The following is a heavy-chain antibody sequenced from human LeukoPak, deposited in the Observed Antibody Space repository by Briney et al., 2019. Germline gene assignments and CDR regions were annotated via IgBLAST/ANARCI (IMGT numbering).Heavy chain of an antibody. J-gene: IGHJ4*02. CDR1: GFTFSNAW. Sequence: GGSLRLSCAASGFTFSNAWMSWVPQAPGKGLEWVGRIKSKTDGGTTDYAAPVKGRFTISRDDSKNTLYLQMNSLKTEDTAVYYCTTDLSWFGELSSGLDYWGQGTLVTVSS. V-gene: IGHV3-15*01. CDR2: IKSKTDGGTT. D-gene: IGHD3-10*01. CDR3: TTDLSWFGELSSGLDY.